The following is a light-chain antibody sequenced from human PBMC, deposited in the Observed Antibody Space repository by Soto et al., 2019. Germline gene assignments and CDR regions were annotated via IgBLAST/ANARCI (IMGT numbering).Light chain of an antibody. J-gene: IGLJ2*01. V-gene: IGLV1-40*01. CDR2: DNS. CDR1: SSNIGAGFD. Sequence: QSVLTQPPSVSGAPGQRVTISCTGNSSNIGAGFDVHWYQQLPGTAPKLLIYDNSNRPSGVPDRFSGSKSGTSASLAITGLQAEDGTDYSCQSYDSRLGAVVFGGGTKLTVL. CDR3: QSYDSRLGAVV.